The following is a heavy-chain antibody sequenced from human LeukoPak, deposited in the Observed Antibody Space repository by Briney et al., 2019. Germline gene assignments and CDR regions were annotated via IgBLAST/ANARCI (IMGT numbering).Heavy chain of an antibody. V-gene: IGHV4-34*01. CDR2: INHSGST. Sequence: SETLSLTCAVYGGSFSGYYWSWIRQPPGKGLEWFGEINHSGSTNYNPSLKSRVTISVDTSKNQFSLKLSSVTAADTAVYYCARGGTYYYGSGSDRWFDPWGQGTLVTVSS. J-gene: IGHJ5*02. CDR1: GGSFSGYY. D-gene: IGHD3-10*01. CDR3: ARGGTYYYGSGSDRWFDP.